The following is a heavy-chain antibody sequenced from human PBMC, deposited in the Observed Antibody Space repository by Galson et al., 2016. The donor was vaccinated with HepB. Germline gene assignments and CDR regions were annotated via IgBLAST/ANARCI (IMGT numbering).Heavy chain of an antibody. CDR1: GYTFTTSG. J-gene: IGHJ6*02. CDR2: ISPYNGNT. V-gene: IGHV1-18*01. D-gene: IGHD6-19*01. Sequence: SCKASGYTFTTSGITWVRQAPGQGLEWMGWISPYNGNTYYAQKFQGRVTMTTDTSTTTAYVEVRSLRSDDTAVYYCARGGYSSAWYGESMDVWGQGTTVTVSS. CDR3: ARGGYSSAWYGESMDV.